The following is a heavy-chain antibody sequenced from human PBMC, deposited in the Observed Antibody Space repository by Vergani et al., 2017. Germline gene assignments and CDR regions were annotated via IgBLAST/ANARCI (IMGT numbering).Heavy chain of an antibody. J-gene: IGHJ5*02. CDR1: GGPISSYY. D-gene: IGHD3-10*01. Sequence: QVQLQESGPGLVKPSETLSLPCTVPGGPISSYYWSWIRQPPGKGLEWIGYIYYSGSTNYNPSLKSRVTISVDSSKNQFSLTLRSVTAANTAVYYCAGFLLSFRDRGWIYPWGQGSLVTVSS. CDR2: IYYSGST. V-gene: IGHV4-59*01. CDR3: AGFLLSFRDRGWIYP.